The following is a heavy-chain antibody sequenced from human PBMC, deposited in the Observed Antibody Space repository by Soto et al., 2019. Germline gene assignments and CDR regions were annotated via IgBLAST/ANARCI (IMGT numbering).Heavy chain of an antibody. V-gene: IGHV2-5*01. CDR2: IYWNDDK. D-gene: IGHD7-27*01. Sequence: QITLKESGPTRVKPTQTLTLTCTLSGFSLKTAGGGVVWIRQPPGKALEWLALIYWNDDKRYSPSLNNRLTITRDSSRNLWVLTMTNMAPNETGTYCCAHRPNWGINGLGAWGQGASVTVSS. J-gene: IGHJ6*02. CDR3: AHRPNWGINGLGA. CDR1: GFSLKTAGGG.